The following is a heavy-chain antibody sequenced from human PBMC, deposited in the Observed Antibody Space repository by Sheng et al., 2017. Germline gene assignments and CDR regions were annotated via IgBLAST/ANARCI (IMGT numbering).Heavy chain of an antibody. CDR3: ASNSNCNDRDRIDY. CDR1: GGSFSGYY. J-gene: IGHJ4*02. Sequence: QVQLQQWGAGLLKPSETLSLTCAVYGGSFSGYYWSWIRQPPGKGLEWIGEINHSGSTNYNPSLKSRVTISVDTSKNQFSLKLSSVTAADTAVYYCASNSNCNDRDRIDYWGQGTLVTVSS. CDR2: INHSGST. V-gene: IGHV4-34*01. D-gene: IGHD1-20*01.